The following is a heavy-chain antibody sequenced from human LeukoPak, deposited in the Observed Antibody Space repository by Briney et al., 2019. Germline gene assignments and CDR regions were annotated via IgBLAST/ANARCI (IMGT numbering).Heavy chain of an antibody. V-gene: IGHV3-30-3*01. CDR2: ISYDGSNK. D-gene: IGHD3-3*01. CDR1: GFTFSSYA. Sequence: GRSLRLSCAASGFTFSSYAMHWVRQAPGKGLEWVAVISYDGSNKYYADSVKGRFTISRDNSKNTLYLQMNSLRAEDTAVYYCAKDGMYYDFWSGYLTGAFDIWGQGTMVTVSS. CDR3: AKDGMYYDFWSGYLTGAFDI. J-gene: IGHJ3*02.